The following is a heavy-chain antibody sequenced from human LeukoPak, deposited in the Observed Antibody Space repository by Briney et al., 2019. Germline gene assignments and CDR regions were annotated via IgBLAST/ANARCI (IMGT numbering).Heavy chain of an antibody. CDR2: LSGSGGGT. Sequence: PGGSLRDSCAASGFSFNSYAMTRVRQAPGKGLEWVSSLSGSGGGTWYAGSVKGRFTISRDNSNNVIYLQMNSLRDEDTAIYYCAKDRTPYSRSGGYYLGAFYPWGHGTMVTVSS. J-gene: IGHJ3*01. CDR3: AKDRTPYSRSGGYYLGAFYP. V-gene: IGHV3-23*01. D-gene: IGHD3-10*01. CDR1: GFSFNSYA.